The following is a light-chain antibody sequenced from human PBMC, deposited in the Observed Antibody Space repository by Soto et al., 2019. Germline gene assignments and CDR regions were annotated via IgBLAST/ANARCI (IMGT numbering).Light chain of an antibody. CDR2: LEGSGSY. J-gene: IGLJ3*02. Sequence: QLVLTQSSSASASLGSSVKLTCTLSSGHSSYIIAWHQQQPETGPRYLMKLEGSGSYNKGSGVPDRFSGSSSGADRYLTISNLQFEDEADYYCETWDSNSWVFGGGTKLTVL. CDR1: SGHSSYI. V-gene: IGLV4-60*02. CDR3: ETWDSNSWV.